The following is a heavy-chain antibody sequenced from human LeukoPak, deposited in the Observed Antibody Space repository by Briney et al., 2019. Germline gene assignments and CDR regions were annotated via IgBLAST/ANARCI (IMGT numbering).Heavy chain of an antibody. J-gene: IGHJ6*02. D-gene: IGHD3-22*01. V-gene: IGHV1-18*01. CDR3: ARDIYDSSGYYYYYYGMDV. CDR1: GYTFTSYG. CDR2: ISAYNGNT. Sequence: ASVKVSCKASGYTFTSYGISWVRQAPGQGLEWMGWISAYNGNTNYAQKLQGRVTMTTDTSTSTAYMELRGLRSDDTAVYYCARDIYDSSGYYYYYYGMDVWGQGTTVTVSS.